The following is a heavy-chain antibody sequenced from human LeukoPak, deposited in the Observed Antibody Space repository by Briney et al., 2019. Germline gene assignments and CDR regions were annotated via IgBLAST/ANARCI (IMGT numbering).Heavy chain of an antibody. CDR3: ARGLGYCSGGSCYGRYFDY. CDR1: GGTFSSYA. J-gene: IGHJ4*02. V-gene: IGHV1-69*13. D-gene: IGHD2-15*01. Sequence: ASVKVSCKASGGTFSSYAISWVRQAPGQGLEWMGGIIPIFGTANYAQKFQGRVTITADESTSTAYMELSSLRSEDTAVYYCARGLGYCSGGSCYGRYFDYWGQGTLSPSPQ. CDR2: IIPIFGTA.